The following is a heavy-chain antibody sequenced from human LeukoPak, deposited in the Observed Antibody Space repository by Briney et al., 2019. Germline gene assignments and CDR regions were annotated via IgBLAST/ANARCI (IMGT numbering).Heavy chain of an antibody. J-gene: IGHJ4*02. V-gene: IGHV4-34*01. Sequence: PSETLSLTCAVYGGSFGGYYWSWIRQPPGKGLEWIGEINHSGSTNYNPSLKSRVTISVDASKNQFSLKLSSVTAADTAVYYCARFGYDSSGYYRPPGFDYWGQGTLVTVSS. CDR3: ARFGYDSSGYYRPPGFDY. CDR1: GGSFGGYY. CDR2: INHSGST. D-gene: IGHD3-22*01.